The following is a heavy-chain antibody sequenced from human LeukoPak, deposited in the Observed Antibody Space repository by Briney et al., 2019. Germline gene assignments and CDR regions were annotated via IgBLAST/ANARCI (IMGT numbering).Heavy chain of an antibody. D-gene: IGHD3-16*01. Sequence: PGGPLSLPCAACGFIYSTFGMLGPPRAPDRGWEWVEFIWNNGSKKFYEESVKGRFTISSDNSQNTLYLQMTRLRAEDTAVYYCGRDSLGGDYWGQGTLVTVSS. CDR2: IWNNGSKK. J-gene: IGHJ4*02. CDR1: GFIYSTFG. V-gene: IGHV3-33*08. CDR3: GRDSLGGDY.